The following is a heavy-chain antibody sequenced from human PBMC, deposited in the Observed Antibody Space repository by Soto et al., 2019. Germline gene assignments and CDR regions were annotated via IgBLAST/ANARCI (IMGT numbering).Heavy chain of an antibody. Sequence: PGGSLSLSCGASGLSVSDNYMGWVRQAPGKGLEWVSYISSSSGYTNYADSVKGRFTISRDNAKNSLYLQMNSLRAEDTAVYYCSKEYGRLDYWGQGTLVTVSS. D-gene: IGHD4-17*01. J-gene: IGHJ4*02. CDR3: SKEYGRLDY. CDR2: ISSSSGYT. CDR1: GLSVSDNY. V-gene: IGHV3-11*06.